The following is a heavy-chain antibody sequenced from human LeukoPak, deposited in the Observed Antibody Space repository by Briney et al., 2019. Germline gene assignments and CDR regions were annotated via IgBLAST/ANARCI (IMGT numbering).Heavy chain of an antibody. CDR1: GFTFSSYA. D-gene: IGHD5-12*01. CDR2: ISYDGSNK. CDR3: ARDAIVATTDYYYYYKDV. V-gene: IGHV3-30*16. J-gene: IGHJ6*03. Sequence: PGRSLRLCCGASGFTFSSYAMHWVRQAPGKGLEWVAVISYDGSNKYYAHSVKGRFTISRDNSKKTLYLQMNSLKAEVTAVYYCARDAIVATTDYYYYYKDVWVKGTTVTVSS.